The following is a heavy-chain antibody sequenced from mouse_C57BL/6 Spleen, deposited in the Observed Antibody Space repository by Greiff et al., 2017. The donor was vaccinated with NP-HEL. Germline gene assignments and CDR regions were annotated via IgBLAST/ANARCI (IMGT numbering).Heavy chain of an antibody. Sequence: VQLQQSGAELVRPGASVKLSCTASGFNIKDDYMHWVKQRPEQGLEWIGWIDPENGDTEYASKFQGKATITADTSSNTAYLQLSSLTSEDTAVYYGTTGVYYGSSYVAWFAYWGQGTLVTVSA. V-gene: IGHV14-4*01. J-gene: IGHJ3*01. CDR3: TTGVYYGSSYVAWFAY. D-gene: IGHD1-1*01. CDR2: IDPENGDT. CDR1: GFNIKDDY.